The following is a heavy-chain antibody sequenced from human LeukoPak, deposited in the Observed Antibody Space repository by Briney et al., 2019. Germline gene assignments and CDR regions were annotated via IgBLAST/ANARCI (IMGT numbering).Heavy chain of an antibody. J-gene: IGHJ4*02. CDR1: GVSFSGYY. V-gene: IGHV4-34*01. Sequence: PSETLSLTCAVYGVSFSGYYWSWIRQPPGKGLEWIGEINHSGSANYNPSLKSRVTISVDTSKNQFSLKLSSVTAADTAVYYCASITMISLWGQGTLVTVSS. D-gene: IGHD3-22*01. CDR3: ASITMISL. CDR2: INHSGSA.